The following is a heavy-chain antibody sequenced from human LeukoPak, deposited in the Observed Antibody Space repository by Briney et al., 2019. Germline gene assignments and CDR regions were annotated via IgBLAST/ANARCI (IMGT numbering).Heavy chain of an antibody. Sequence: GGSLRLSWAASGFTFVSYWMHWVRQAPGKGLVWVSRINGYGSSTDFADSVKGRFTISRDNAKNTLYLQMNSLRAEDTAVYYCARDAPGNTALDYWGQGTLVTVSS. CDR1: GFTFVSYW. CDR2: INGYGSST. D-gene: IGHD5-18*01. J-gene: IGHJ4*02. CDR3: ARDAPGNTALDY. V-gene: IGHV3-74*01.